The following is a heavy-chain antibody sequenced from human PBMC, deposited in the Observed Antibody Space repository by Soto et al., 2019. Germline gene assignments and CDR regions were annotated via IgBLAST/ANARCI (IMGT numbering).Heavy chain of an antibody. CDR2: IYPGDSDT. J-gene: IGHJ6*02. V-gene: IGHV5-51*01. Sequence: PGESLKISCNGSGYSFTSYWIGWVRQMPGKGLEWMGIIYPGDSDTRYSPSFQGQVTISADKSISTAYLQWSSLKASDTAMYYCARQVRTIRTPYGMDVWGQGTNVTVCS. CDR3: ARQVRTIRTPYGMDV. CDR1: GYSFTSYW. D-gene: IGHD5-12*01.